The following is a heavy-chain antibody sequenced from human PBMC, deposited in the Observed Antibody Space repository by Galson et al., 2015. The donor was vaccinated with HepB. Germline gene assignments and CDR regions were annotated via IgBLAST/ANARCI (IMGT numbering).Heavy chain of an antibody. CDR2: IYSDGSNK. V-gene: IGHV3-30*12. J-gene: IGHJ4*02. Sequence: SLRLSCAGSGFIFRSYGIHWIRQAPGKGLEWLAVIYSDGSNKYYADSVKGRFTITRDNPKNTLYLQMTSLRAEDTAVYYCARDRSSGGDRLDHWGQGTLVTVSS. CDR1: GFIFRSYG. CDR3: ARDRSSGGDRLDH. D-gene: IGHD2-21*02.